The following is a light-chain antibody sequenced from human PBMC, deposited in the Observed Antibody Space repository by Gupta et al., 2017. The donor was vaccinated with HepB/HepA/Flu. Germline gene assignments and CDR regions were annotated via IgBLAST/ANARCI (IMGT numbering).Light chain of an antibody. V-gene: IGLV4-60*03. CDR3: ETWDISTQV. Sequence: QPVVTQTSYASASLGSSVKLTCTLSSAYRSYIIAWHQLQPGKAPRCLMKLESSGNYNKGSGVPDRFSGSSSGADRYLTISNLQSEDEADYYCETWDISTQVFGGGTKLTVL. CDR1: SAYRSYI. J-gene: IGLJ3*02. CDR2: LESSGNY.